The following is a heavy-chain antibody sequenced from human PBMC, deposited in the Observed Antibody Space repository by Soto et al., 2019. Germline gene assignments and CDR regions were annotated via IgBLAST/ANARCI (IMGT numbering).Heavy chain of an antibody. CDR1: GFSLDTTGVG. Sequence: QITLKESGPMLVKPTQTLTLTCTFSGFSLDTTGVGVGWIRQPPGKALEWLALIYWDDDKRYSPSLKSRLTITKDTSKNQVVLAMTDMDPVDTATYYCAHLLGGCSSKGCSPLRYDYWGQGILVTVPS. CDR2: IYWDDDK. V-gene: IGHV2-5*02. D-gene: IGHD2-2*01. CDR3: AHLLGGCSSKGCSPLRYDY. J-gene: IGHJ4*02.